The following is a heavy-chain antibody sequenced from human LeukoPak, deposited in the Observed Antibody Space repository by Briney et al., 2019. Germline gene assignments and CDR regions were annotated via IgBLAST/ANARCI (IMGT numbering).Heavy chain of an antibody. CDR2: ISGSGGST. D-gene: IGHD6-6*01. J-gene: IGHJ4*02. Sequence: GGYLRLSCAASGFTFSSYAMSWVRQAPGKGLGWVSAISGSGGSTYYADSVKGRFTISRDNSKNTLYLQMNSLRAEDTAVYYCAKDPSLISRTSSSSGFDYWGQGTLVTVSS. CDR3: AKDPSLISRTSSSSGFDY. V-gene: IGHV3-23*01. CDR1: GFTFSSYA.